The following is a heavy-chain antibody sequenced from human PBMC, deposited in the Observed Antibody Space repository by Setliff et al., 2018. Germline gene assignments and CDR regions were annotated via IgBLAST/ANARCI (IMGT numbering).Heavy chain of an antibody. D-gene: IGHD1-26*01. CDR3: ARSPSSGAYWNPRPFYSDY. Sequence: SETLSLTCTVSGGSISTYYWTWIRQPAGKGLEWIGHISPSGSTTYNPSVKSRVTISLDTSKNHFSLKLDSVTAADTALYYCARSPSSGAYWNPRPFYSDYWARGTLVTVSS. CDR1: GGSISTYY. V-gene: IGHV4-4*07. J-gene: IGHJ4*02. CDR2: ISPSGST.